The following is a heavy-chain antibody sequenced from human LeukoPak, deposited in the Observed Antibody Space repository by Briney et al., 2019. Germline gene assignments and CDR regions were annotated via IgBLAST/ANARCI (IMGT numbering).Heavy chain of an antibody. CDR1: GFTVSSNY. CDR2: ISYDGSNK. D-gene: IGHD6-13*01. Sequence: GGSLRLSCAASGFTVSSNYMSWVRQTPGKGLEWVAVISYDGSNKYYADSVKGRFTISRDNSKNTLYLQMNSLRAEDTAVYYCARVAAGTGYWGQGTLVTVSS. CDR3: ARVAAGTGY. J-gene: IGHJ4*02. V-gene: IGHV3-30-3*01.